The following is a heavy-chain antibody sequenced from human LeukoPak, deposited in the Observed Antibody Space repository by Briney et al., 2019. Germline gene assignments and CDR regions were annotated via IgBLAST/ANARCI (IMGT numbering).Heavy chain of an antibody. J-gene: IGHJ4*02. CDR2: IIPIFGTA. Sequence: ASVKVSCKASGGTFSSYAISWVRQAPGQGLEWMGRIIPIFGTANYAQKFQGRVTITTDESTSTAYMELSSLRSEDTAVYYCARDLVTAMATVYWGQGTLVTVSS. CDR3: ARDLVTAMATVY. V-gene: IGHV1-69*05. D-gene: IGHD5-18*01. CDR1: GGTFSSYA.